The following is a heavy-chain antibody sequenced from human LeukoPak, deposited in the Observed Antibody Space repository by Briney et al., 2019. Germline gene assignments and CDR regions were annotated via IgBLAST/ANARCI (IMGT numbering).Heavy chain of an antibody. V-gene: IGHV3-7*01. CDR3: AREGEIAAAGPYYFDY. CDR1: GVTFSGYW. Sequence: GGSLRLSCAASGVTFSGYWRSWVRQAPGKGLEWVANIKQSGSEKYYVYSVKGLFTISRDNAKNSLYLQMTSLRAEDPAVYYCAREGEIAAAGPYYFDYWGQGTLVTVSS. CDR2: IKQSGSEK. J-gene: IGHJ4*02. D-gene: IGHD6-13*01.